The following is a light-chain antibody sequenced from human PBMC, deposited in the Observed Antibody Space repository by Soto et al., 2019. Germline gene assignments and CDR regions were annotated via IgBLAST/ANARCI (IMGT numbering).Light chain of an antibody. CDR2: ENN. CDR1: SSNTGKNY. Sequence: QSVLTQPPSVSAAPGQTVTMSCSGSSSNTGKNYVSWYQQLPGTAPKLLIYENNKRPSGIPDRFSGSKSGTSATLGITGLQTGDEADYYCGTWDSSLSVFVFGTGTKLTVL. CDR3: GTWDSSLSVFV. J-gene: IGLJ1*01. V-gene: IGLV1-51*02.